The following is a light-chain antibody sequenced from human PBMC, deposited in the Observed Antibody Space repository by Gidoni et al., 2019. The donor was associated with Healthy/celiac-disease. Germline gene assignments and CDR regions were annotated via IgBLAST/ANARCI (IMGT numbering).Light chain of an antibody. CDR2: GAS. CDR3: QQDNNWPRWT. Sequence: PATLSVSPGERATLSCRASQSVSSNLAWYQQKPGQAPRLLIYGASTRATGIPARFSGSGSGTEFTLTISSLQSEDFAVYYCQQDNNWPRWTFXXXTKVEIK. J-gene: IGKJ1*01. CDR1: QSVSSN. V-gene: IGKV3-15*01.